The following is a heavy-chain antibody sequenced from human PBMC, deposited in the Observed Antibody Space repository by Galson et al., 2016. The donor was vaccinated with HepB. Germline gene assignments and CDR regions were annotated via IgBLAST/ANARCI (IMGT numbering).Heavy chain of an antibody. J-gene: IGHJ1*01. D-gene: IGHD3-9*01. CDR2: ISWSNEKI. Sequence: SLRLSCAASGFTFDDYAMHWVRQAPGKGLEWVSGISWSNEKIGYVDSVRGRFTIGYADSVKGRFTISRDDAKNSLYLQMNSLRAEDTAFYYCVKDSGYDISHASEYFHRWGLGTLVTVSS. CDR3: VKDSGYDISHASEYFHR. CDR1: GFTFDDYA. V-gene: IGHV3-9*01.